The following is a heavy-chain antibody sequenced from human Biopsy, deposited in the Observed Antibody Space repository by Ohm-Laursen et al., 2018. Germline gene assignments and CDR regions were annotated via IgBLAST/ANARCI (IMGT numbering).Heavy chain of an antibody. D-gene: IGHD1-1*01. CDR1: GFTFSSYA. V-gene: IGHV3-23*01. CDR3: AKGRVGNSGSLDI. J-gene: IGHJ3*02. Sequence: ETLSLTCAASGFTFSSYAMNWVRQAPGQGLEWVSAITVSADTTYYADSVRGRFTVSRDNSQNTLYLQMNSLRAEDTAIYYCAKGRVGNSGSLDIWGHGTMVTVSS. CDR2: ITVSADTT.